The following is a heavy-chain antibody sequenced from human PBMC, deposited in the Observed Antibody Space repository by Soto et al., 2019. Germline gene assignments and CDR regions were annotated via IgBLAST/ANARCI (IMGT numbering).Heavy chain of an antibody. CDR2: IYYSGST. V-gene: IGHV4-39*01. Sequence: PSETLSLTCTVSGGYISSYYWGWIRQPPGKGLEWIGSIYYSGSTYYNPSLKSRVTISVDTSKNQFSLKLSSVTAADTAVYYCAEIYGMDVWGQGTTVTVSS. J-gene: IGHJ6*02. CDR3: AEIYGMDV. CDR1: GGYISSYY.